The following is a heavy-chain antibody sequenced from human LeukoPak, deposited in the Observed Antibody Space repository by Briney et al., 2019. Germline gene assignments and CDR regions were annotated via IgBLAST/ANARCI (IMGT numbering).Heavy chain of an antibody. V-gene: IGHV1-2*02. Sequence: GASVKVSCRASGYTFSDYYIYWVRQAPGQGLDCMGWINPNNGETNYVQKFQGRATMTRDTSISTAYMELSRLRSDDTALYFCAKFKDFGGDSNAFDIWGQGTMVTVSS. J-gene: IGHJ3*02. D-gene: IGHD4-23*01. CDR2: INPNNGET. CDR3: AKFKDFGGDSNAFDI. CDR1: GYTFSDYY.